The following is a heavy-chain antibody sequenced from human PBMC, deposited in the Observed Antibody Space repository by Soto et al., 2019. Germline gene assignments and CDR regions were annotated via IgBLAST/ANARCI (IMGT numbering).Heavy chain of an antibody. CDR2: ISSSSSYI. J-gene: IGHJ6*03. V-gene: IGHV3-21*01. CDR3: ARGGRDIVVVVAATRFGSMDV. Sequence: PGGSLRLSCAASGFTFSSYSMNWVRQAPGKGLEWVSSISSSSSYIYYADSVKGRFTISRDNAKNSLYLQMNSLRAEDTAVYYCARGGRDIVVVVAATRFGSMDVWGKGTTVTVSS. D-gene: IGHD2-15*01. CDR1: GFTFSSYS.